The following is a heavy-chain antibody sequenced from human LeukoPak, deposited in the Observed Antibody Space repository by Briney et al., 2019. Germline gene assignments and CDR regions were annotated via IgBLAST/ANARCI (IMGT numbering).Heavy chain of an antibody. CDR3: ARKGYTIGSFDY. D-gene: IGHD5-18*01. V-gene: IGHV4-59*11. J-gene: IGHJ4*02. CDR2: IYYSGGT. Sequence: SETLSLTCTVSSGSISGHYWSWVRQPPGKGLEWIAYIYYSGGTNYNPSLKSRVTISVDKSKSQFSLKLSSVTAADTAVYYCARKGYTIGSFDYWGQGTLVTVSS. CDR1: SGSISGHY.